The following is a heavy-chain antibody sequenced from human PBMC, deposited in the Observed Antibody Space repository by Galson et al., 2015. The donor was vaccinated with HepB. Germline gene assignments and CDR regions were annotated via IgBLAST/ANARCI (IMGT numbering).Heavy chain of an antibody. D-gene: IGHD1-26*01. Sequence: SLRLSCAASGFSFSDYWMTWVRQTPGKGLEWVASMNTDDGSEKNYVDSVKGRFTISRDNTKNSLFLQLNSLRVEDTAVYYCARGGARYFPDWGQGTLVTVSS. CDR3: ARGGARYFPD. J-gene: IGHJ4*02. CDR2: MNTDDGSEK. CDR1: GFSFSDYW. V-gene: IGHV3-7*03.